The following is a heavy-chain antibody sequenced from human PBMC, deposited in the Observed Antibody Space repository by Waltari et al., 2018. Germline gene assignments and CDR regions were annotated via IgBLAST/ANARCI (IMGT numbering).Heavy chain of an antibody. CDR2: IYHSGST. V-gene: IGHV4-4*02. D-gene: IGHD1-26*01. CDR1: GGSISSSNW. J-gene: IGHJ6*02. CDR3: ARGRRGSYGGYYYYYGMDV. Sequence: QVQLQESVPGLVKPSGTLSLTCAVSGGSISSSNWSRWVRQPPGKGLEWIGEIYHSGSTNYNPSLKSRVTISVDKSKNQFSLKLSSVTAADTAVYYCARGRRGSYGGYYYYYGMDVWGQGTTVTVSS.